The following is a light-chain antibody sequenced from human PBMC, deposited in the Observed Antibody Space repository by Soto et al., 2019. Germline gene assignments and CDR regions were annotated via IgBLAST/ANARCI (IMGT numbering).Light chain of an antibody. CDR1: GSDVGGYNY. V-gene: IGLV2-11*01. CDR2: DVT. J-gene: IGLJ1*01. CDR3: CSYAGGYTRYV. Sequence: QSVLPPPRSLSGSPGQSVTLSCTGTGSDVGGYNYVSWYQHHPGKAPKLMIYDVTKRPSGVPDRFSGSKSGSTASLTISGLQTEDEADYYCCSYAGGYTRYVFGTGTKVTVL.